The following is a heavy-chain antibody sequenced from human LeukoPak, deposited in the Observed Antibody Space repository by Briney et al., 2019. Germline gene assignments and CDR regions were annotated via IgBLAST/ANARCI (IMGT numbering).Heavy chain of an antibody. CDR2: IWYDGSNK. CDR3: AKEDCSSTSCHTFLGYSSSGGLDY. CDR1: GFTFSNCG. Sequence: PGRSLRLSCAASGFTFSNCGMHWVRQAPGKGLEWVAVIWYDGSNKYYADSVKGRFTISRDNSKNTLYLQMNSLRAEDTAVYYCAKEDCSSTSCHTFLGYSSSGGLDYWGQGTLVTVSS. D-gene: IGHD2-2*01. V-gene: IGHV3-33*06. J-gene: IGHJ4*02.